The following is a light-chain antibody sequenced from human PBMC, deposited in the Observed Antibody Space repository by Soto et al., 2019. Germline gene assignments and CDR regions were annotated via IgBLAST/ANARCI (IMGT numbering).Light chain of an antibody. Sequence: QSVLTQPPSASGTPGRRVTISCSGSSSNIGSNTVNWYQQLPGTAPKLLIYSNNQRPSGVPDRFSGSKSGTSASLAISGLQSEDEADYYCAAWDDSLNASYVFGTGTQLTVL. J-gene: IGLJ1*01. CDR2: SNN. CDR1: SSNIGSNT. V-gene: IGLV1-44*01. CDR3: AAWDDSLNASYV.